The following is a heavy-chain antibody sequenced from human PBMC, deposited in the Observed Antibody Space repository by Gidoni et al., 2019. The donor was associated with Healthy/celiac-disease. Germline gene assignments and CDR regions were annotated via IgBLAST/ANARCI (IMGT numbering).Heavy chain of an antibody. CDR3: ARDSEGGDRFYYGMDV. D-gene: IGHD1-26*01. CDR2: SYTSGST. Sequence: QVQLQESGPGLVKPSQTLSLTCTVPGGSLSSGSYYWSWIRQPAGKGLEWIGRSYTSGSTNYNPSLKSRVTISVDTSKNQFALKLSSVTAADTAVYYCARDSEGGDRFYYGMDVWGQGTTVTVSS. CDR1: GGSLSSGSYY. J-gene: IGHJ6*02. V-gene: IGHV4-61*02.